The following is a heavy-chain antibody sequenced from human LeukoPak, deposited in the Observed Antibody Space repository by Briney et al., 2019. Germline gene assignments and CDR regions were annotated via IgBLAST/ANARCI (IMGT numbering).Heavy chain of an antibody. Sequence: GGSLRLSCAASGFTFSSYGMHWVRQAPGKGLEWVAVISYDGSNKYYADSVKGRFTISRDNSKNTLYLQMNSLRAEDTAVYYCAKASPKGSGLDYSGQGTLVTVSS. V-gene: IGHV3-30*18. CDR1: GFTFSSYG. D-gene: IGHD6-19*01. J-gene: IGHJ4*02. CDR2: ISYDGSNK. CDR3: AKASPKGSGLDY.